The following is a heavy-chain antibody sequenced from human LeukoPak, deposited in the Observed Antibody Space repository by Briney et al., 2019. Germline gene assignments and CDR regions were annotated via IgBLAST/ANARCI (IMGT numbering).Heavy chain of an antibody. CDR2: IYYSGST. D-gene: IGHD2-21*02. CDR3: ARAVTAYWYFDL. V-gene: IGHV4-59*01. CDR1: GGSMSRYY. J-gene: IGHJ2*01. Sequence: KSSETLSLTCTVYGGSMSRYYWSWIRQPPGKGLEWIGYIYYSGSTDYNPSLKSRVTISVDASENQFSLKLSSVTAADTAVYYCARAVTAYWYFDLWGRGALVTVSS.